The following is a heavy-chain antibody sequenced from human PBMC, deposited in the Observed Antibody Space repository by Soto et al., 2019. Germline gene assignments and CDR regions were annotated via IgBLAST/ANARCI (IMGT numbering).Heavy chain of an antibody. D-gene: IGHD3-10*02. CDR3: AKDHHYHDYVLPHGGMDV. Sequence: PGGSLRLSCAASGFTFSSCGMHWVRQAPGKGLEWVAVISYDGSNKYYADSVKGRFTISRDNSKNTLYLQMNSLRAEDTAVYYCAKDHHYHDYVLPHGGMDVWGQGTTVTVSS. J-gene: IGHJ6*02. V-gene: IGHV3-30*18. CDR2: ISYDGSNK. CDR1: GFTFSSCG.